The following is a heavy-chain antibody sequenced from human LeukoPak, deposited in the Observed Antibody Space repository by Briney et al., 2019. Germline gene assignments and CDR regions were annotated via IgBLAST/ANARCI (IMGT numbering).Heavy chain of an antibody. CDR1: GFTFSSNG. D-gene: IGHD6-13*01. CDR2: ISYDGSNK. J-gene: IGHJ4*02. CDR3: AREGIAAAGFDY. V-gene: IGHV3-30*03. Sequence: TGGSLRLSCAASGFTFSSNGMHWVRQAPGKGLEWVAVISYDGSNKHYADSVKGRFTISRDNSKNTLYLQMNSLRAEDTAVYYCAREGIAAAGFDYWGQGTLVTVSS.